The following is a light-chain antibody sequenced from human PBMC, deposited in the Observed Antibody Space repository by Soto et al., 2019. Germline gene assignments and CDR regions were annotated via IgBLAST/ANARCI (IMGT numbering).Light chain of an antibody. Sequence: EIVLTQSPATLSLSPGERATLSCRASQSVSRYLAWYQQKPGQAPRLLIYDASNRATGIPARFSGSGSGTDFTLTITSVEPEDFAFYYCHQSSNLPSTFGGGTKVEIK. CDR2: DAS. J-gene: IGKJ4*01. CDR1: QSVSRY. CDR3: HQSSNLPST. V-gene: IGKV3-11*01.